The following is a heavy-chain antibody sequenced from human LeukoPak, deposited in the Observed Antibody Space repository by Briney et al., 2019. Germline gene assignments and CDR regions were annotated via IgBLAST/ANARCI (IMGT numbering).Heavy chain of an antibody. D-gene: IGHD6-13*01. CDR1: GVSISSGSYY. CDR3: VRAGGIAAAGTGGFDI. J-gene: IGHJ3*02. CDR2: IYTSGST. V-gene: IGHV4-61*02. Sequence: SETLSLTCTVSGVSISSGSYYWSWIRQPTGKGLEWIGRIYTSGSTNYNPSLKRRVTISVDTSKNQFSLKLSSVTAADTAVYYCVRAGGIAAAGTGGFDIWGQGTMVTVSS.